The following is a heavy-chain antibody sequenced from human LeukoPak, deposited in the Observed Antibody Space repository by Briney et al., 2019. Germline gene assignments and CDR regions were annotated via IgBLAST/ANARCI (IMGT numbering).Heavy chain of an antibody. V-gene: IGHV4-61*02. CDR2: IYTSGST. J-gene: IGHJ4*02. CDR1: CASISSASYY. D-gene: IGHD2-2*01. CDR3: ARDSTQGYCSSTSCYD. Sequence: SETLSPTCTVSCASISSASYYSSWIRRPAWKGLEWFGRIYTSGSTKYNPSLKSRVTISVDTSNNKFSLKLSSVTAADTAVYYCARDSTQGYCSSTSCYDWGQGTLVTVSS.